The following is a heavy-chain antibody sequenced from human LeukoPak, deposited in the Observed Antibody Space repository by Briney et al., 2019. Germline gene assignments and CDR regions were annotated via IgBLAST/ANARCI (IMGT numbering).Heavy chain of an antibody. V-gene: IGHV3-23*01. CDR3: AKDRVDGSGSQFDS. CDR1: GFTLSSYA. J-gene: IGHJ4*02. CDR2: ISGSGGST. Sequence: GGSLRLSCAASGFTLSSYAMSWVRQAPGKGLEWVSAISGSGGSTYYADSVKGRFTISRDNSKNTLYLQMNSLRAEDTAVYYCAKDRVDGSGSQFDSWGQGSLVTVSS. D-gene: IGHD3-10*01.